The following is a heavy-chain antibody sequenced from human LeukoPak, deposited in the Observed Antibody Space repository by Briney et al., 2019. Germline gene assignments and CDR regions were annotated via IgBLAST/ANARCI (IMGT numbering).Heavy chain of an antibody. CDR3: ARAGYYDVSGDRLYYLEN. Sequence: ASVKVSCKVSGYTLTELSMHWVRQAPGKGLEWMGGFDPEDGETIYAQKFQGRVTMTEDTSTDTAYMELSSLRSDDTAVYYCARAGYYDVSGDRLYYLENWGQGTPVTVSS. J-gene: IGHJ4*02. CDR2: FDPEDGET. V-gene: IGHV1-24*01. D-gene: IGHD3-16*01. CDR1: GYTLTELS.